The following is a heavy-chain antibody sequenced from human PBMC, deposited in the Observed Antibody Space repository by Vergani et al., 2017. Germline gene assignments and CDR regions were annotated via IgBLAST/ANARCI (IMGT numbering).Heavy chain of an antibody. CDR2: IYYSGST. CDR1: GGSISSYY. V-gene: IGHV4-59*08. D-gene: IGHD3-16*01. Sequence: QVQLQESGPGLVKPSETLSLTCTVSGGSISSYYWSWIRQPPGKGLEWIGYIYYSGSTNYNPSLKSRVTIAVDTSKNQFSLKLSSVTAADTAGYYCARQYYDYVWGSRNWFDPWGQGTLVTVSS. CDR3: ARQYYDYVWGSRNWFDP. J-gene: IGHJ5*02.